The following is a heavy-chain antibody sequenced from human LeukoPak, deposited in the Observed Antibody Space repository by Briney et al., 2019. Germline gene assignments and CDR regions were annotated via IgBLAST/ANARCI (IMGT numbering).Heavy chain of an antibody. CDR1: GFTFSSYE. D-gene: IGHD3-10*02. CDR3: AELGITMIGGV. V-gene: IGHV3-48*03. J-gene: IGHJ6*04. CDR2: ISSSGSTI. Sequence: RGSLRLSCAASGFTFSSYEMNWVRQAPGKGLEWVSYISSSGSTIYYADSVKGRFTISRDNAKNSLYLQMNSLRAEDTAVYYCAELGITMIGGVWGKGTTVTISS.